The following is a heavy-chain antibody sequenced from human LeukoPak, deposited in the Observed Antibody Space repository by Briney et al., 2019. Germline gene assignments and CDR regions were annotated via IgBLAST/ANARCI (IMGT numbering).Heavy chain of an antibody. J-gene: IGHJ4*02. Sequence: GGSLRLSCAASGFTFSSYAMSWVRQAPGKGLEWVSAISGSGGSTYYADSVKGRFTISRDNSKNTLYLQVNSLRAEDAAVYYCAKAIAVADPSFDYWGQGTLVTVSS. D-gene: IGHD6-19*01. CDR1: GFTFSSYA. CDR3: AKAIAVADPSFDY. CDR2: ISGSGGST. V-gene: IGHV3-23*01.